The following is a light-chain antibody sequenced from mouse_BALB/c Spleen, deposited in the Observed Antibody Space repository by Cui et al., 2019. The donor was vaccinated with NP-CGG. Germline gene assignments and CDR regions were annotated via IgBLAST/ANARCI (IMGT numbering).Light chain of an antibody. CDR2: GTN. CDR1: TGTVTTRNY. Sequence: QAVVTQESALTTSPGETVTLTCRSSTGTVTTRNYANWVQEKPDHLFTGLIGGTNNRAPGVPARFSGSLIGDKAALTITGAQTEDEAIYFCALWYSNHWVFGGGTKLIVL. J-gene: IGLJ1*01. V-gene: IGLV1*01. CDR3: ALWYSNHWV.